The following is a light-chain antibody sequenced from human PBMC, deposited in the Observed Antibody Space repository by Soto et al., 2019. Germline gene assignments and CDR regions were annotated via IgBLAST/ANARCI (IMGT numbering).Light chain of an antibody. CDR3: QQRRNSQVT. CDR2: DAS. Sequence: EFVLTQSPGTLSLSPGERATLSCRASQTVRNNYLACYQQKPGQAPRLLIYDASSRATGIPERLSGGGYGTDFTITISRMETEDFEVYYCQQRRNSQVTFGHGTRLEI. J-gene: IGKJ5*01. V-gene: IGKV3D-20*02. CDR1: QTVRNNY.